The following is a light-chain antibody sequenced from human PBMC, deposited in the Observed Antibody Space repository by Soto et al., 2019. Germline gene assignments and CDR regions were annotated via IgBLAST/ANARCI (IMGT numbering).Light chain of an antibody. V-gene: IGLV2-14*01. Sequence: QSVLTQPAPVSGSPGQSITISCTGTSSDVGGYNYVSWYQQHPGKAPKLMIYEVSYRPSGVSNRFSGSKSGNTASPTISGLQAEDEADYYCSPYTSSSTQVFGTGTKV. CDR2: EVS. CDR1: SSDVGGYNY. J-gene: IGLJ1*01. CDR3: SPYTSSSTQV.